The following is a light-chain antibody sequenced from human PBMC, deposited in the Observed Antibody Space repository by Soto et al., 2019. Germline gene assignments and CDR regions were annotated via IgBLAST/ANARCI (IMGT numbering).Light chain of an antibody. CDR2: DAS. CDR3: QQSNSTRTT. J-gene: IGKJ5*01. Sequence: DIQMTQSLSSLSASVGDRVTITCRASQKISDYLNWYQQKPGKAPRLLIYDASSLESWVPSRFSGSGSGTEFTLTISSLQPEDFATYYCQQSNSTRTTFGQGTRLEIK. V-gene: IGKV1-39*01. CDR1: QKISDY.